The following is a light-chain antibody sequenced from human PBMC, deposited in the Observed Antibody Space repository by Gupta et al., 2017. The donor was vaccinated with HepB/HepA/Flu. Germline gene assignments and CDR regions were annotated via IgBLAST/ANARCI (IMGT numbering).Light chain of an antibody. CDR3: QQRSTWLT. CDR2: DAS. V-gene: IGKV3-11*01. J-gene: IGKJ4*01. CDR1: QSVSRY. Sequence: EIVLTQSPGTLSLSPGERATLSCRASQSVSRYLAWYQQKPGQAPRLLIYDASNRATGIPARCSGSGSGTDFTLTISRLEPEDFAFYYCQQRSTWLTFGGGTKVEIK.